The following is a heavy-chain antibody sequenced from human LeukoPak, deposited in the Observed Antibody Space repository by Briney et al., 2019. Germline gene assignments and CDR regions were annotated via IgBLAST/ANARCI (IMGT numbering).Heavy chain of an antibody. V-gene: IGHV3-7*01. CDR1: GFTFSNYW. J-gene: IGHJ4*02. D-gene: IGHD3-3*01. CDR2: IKQDGSQK. CDR3: TRDFSSGD. Sequence: GGSLRLSCEASGFTFSNYWMTWVRQVPGKGLEWVANIKQDGSQKYYVDSVKGRFTISGDNAKNSLYLQMNSLRAEDTAIYYCTRDFSSGDWGQGTLVTVSS.